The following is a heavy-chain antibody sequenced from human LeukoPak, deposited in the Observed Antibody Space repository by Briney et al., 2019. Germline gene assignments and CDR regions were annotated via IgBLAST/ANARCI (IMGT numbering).Heavy chain of an antibody. V-gene: IGHV4-39*07. Sequence: SETLSLTCTLSGGSISSSSYYWGWIRQPPGKGLEWIGSMSYRGSTFYNPSLKSRVTISVDTSKNQLSLKLSSVTPEDTAVYYCARDPIIGSSRYGVWFDPWGQGTLVTVSS. CDR1: GGSISSSSYY. CDR3: ARDPIIGSSRYGVWFDP. D-gene: IGHD6-13*01. CDR2: MSYRGST. J-gene: IGHJ5*02.